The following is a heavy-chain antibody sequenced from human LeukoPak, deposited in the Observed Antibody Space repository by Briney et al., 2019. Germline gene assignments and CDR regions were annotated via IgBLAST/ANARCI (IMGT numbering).Heavy chain of an antibody. J-gene: IGHJ5*02. V-gene: IGHV4-39*07. CDR3: ASLRWFDP. CDR1: GGSISSSSYY. CDR2: IYYSGST. D-gene: IGHD4-17*01. Sequence: SETLSLTCTVSGGSISSSSYYWGWIRQPPGKGLEWIGSIYYSGSTYYNPSLKSRVTISVDTSKNQFSLKLSSVTAADTAVHYCASLRWFDPWGQGTLVTVSS.